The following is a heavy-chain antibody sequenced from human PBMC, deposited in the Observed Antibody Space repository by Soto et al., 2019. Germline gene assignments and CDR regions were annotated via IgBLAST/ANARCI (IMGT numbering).Heavy chain of an antibody. CDR1: GYTFSSYG. CDR3: TREPPEGYLFDY. J-gene: IGHJ4*02. D-gene: IGHD2-2*01. Sequence: ASVKVSCKASGYTFSSYGISWLRQAPGLGLEWMGIMRGNGATVYAQKFQDRITVTRDTSTNTVHMELSSLISEDTAVYYCTREPPEGYLFDYWGQGTPVTVSS. CDR2: MRGNGAT. V-gene: IGHV1-18*01.